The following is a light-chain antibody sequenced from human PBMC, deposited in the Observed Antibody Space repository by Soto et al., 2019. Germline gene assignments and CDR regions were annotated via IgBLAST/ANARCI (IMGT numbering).Light chain of an antibody. Sequence: DNQMTQSPATLSASVGDRVTITCRASQSISSRLAWYQQKPGKAPKFLINKATSLQGGVPARFTGSGSGTEFTLAINVLQPDDLATYCCQQYDSYPLTFGGGTKVELK. CDR1: QSISSR. CDR2: KAT. V-gene: IGKV1-5*03. CDR3: QQYDSYPLT. J-gene: IGKJ4*02.